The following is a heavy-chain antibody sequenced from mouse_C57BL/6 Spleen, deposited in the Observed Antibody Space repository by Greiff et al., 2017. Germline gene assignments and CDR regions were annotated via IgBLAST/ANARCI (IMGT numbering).Heavy chain of an antibody. CDR3: ASPYYYGSNYFDY. Sequence: QVQLQQSGAELVKPGASVKISCKASGYAFSSYWMNWVKQRPGKGLEWIGQIYPGDGDTNYNGKFKGKATLTADKSSSTAYMQLSSLTSEDSAVYFCASPYYYGSNYFDYWGQGTTLTGSS. D-gene: IGHD1-1*01. CDR1: GYAFSSYW. CDR2: IYPGDGDT. V-gene: IGHV1-80*01. J-gene: IGHJ2*01.